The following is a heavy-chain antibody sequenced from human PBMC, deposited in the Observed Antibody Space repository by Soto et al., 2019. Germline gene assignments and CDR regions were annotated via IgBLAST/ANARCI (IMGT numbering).Heavy chain of an antibody. D-gene: IGHD3-3*01. CDR1: GFTLSSYA. Sequence: RLSCAASGFTLSSYAMHWVRQAPGKGLEWVAVISYDGSNKYYADSVKGRFTISRDNSKNTLYLQMNSLRAEDTAVYYCARDAANSIFGVFSYYDHCYGMDFRAQGTTVPVS. CDR2: ISYDGSNK. CDR3: ARDAANSIFGVFSYYDHCYGMDF. J-gene: IGHJ6*01. V-gene: IGHV3-30-3*01.